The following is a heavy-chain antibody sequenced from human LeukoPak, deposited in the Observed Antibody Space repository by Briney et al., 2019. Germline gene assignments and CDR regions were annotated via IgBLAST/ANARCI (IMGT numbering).Heavy chain of an antibody. Sequence: SGGSLRLSCVASGFTFSDYSMNWVRQAPGKGLEWVSSISSGSTYIYYADSLKGRFTISRDNAKNSLFLEMNSLRAEATAVYYCARLFCSRTSCSARSYYYYGMDVWGQGTTVTVSS. D-gene: IGHD2-2*01. CDR3: ARLFCSRTSCSARSYYYYGMDV. J-gene: IGHJ6*02. CDR2: ISSGSTYI. CDR1: GFTFSDYS. V-gene: IGHV3-21*01.